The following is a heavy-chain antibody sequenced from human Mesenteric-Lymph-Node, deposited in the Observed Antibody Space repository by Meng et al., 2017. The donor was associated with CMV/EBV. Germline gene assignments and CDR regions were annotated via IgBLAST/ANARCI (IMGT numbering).Heavy chain of an antibody. V-gene: IGHV1-69*02. CDR3: AGGIAAAGSRWFDP. Sequence: QVQLVQSGAEVKKPGSSVKVSCKASGGTFSSYTISWVRQAPGQGLEWMGRIIPILGIANYAQKFQGRVTNTADKSTSTAYMELSSLRSEDTAVYYCAGGIAAAGSRWFDPWGQGTLVTVSS. D-gene: IGHD6-13*01. CDR2: IIPILGIA. J-gene: IGHJ5*02. CDR1: GGTFSSYT.